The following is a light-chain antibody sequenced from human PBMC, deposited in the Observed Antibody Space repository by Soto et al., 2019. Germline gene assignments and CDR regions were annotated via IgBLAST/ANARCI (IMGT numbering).Light chain of an antibody. CDR3: QQYGSSPL. CDR2: GAS. V-gene: IGKV3-20*01. CDR1: QSVSSSY. J-gene: IGKJ3*01. Sequence: EIVFTHSPGTLSFSPVERATLSCRASQSVSSSYLAWYQQKPGQAPRLLIYGASSRATGIPDRFSGSGSGTDFTLTISRLETEDFAVYYCQQYGSSPLFGPGTKVDIK.